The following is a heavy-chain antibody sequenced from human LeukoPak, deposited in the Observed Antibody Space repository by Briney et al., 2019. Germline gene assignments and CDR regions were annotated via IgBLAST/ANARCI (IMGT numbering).Heavy chain of an antibody. J-gene: IGHJ6*03. V-gene: IGHV4-34*01. CDR3: ARLPSTVSRRYYYYYMDV. D-gene: IGHD4-11*01. CDR2: INHSGST. Sequence: SETLSLTCAVYGGSFSGYYWSWIRQPPGKGLEWIGEINHSGSTNYNPSLKSRVTISVDTSKSQFSLKLSSVTAADTAVYYCARLPSTVSRRYYYYYMDVWGKGTTVTVSS. CDR1: GGSFSGYY.